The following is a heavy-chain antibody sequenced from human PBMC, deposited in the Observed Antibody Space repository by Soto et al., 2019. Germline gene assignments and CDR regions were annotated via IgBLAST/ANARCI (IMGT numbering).Heavy chain of an antibody. Sequence: SETLSLTCSLYSGSLSGYYWSWIRQPPGKGLEWIGEISPSGTTNYSPSLKGRVSISVDTSKNQFSLNLTSLTAADTAVYYCARAPKVSGSAQTRPDFWGQGSLVTVSS. CDR1: SGSLSGYY. V-gene: IGHV4-34*01. CDR2: ISPSGTT. J-gene: IGHJ4*02. D-gene: IGHD6-6*01. CDR3: ARAPKVSGSAQTRPDF.